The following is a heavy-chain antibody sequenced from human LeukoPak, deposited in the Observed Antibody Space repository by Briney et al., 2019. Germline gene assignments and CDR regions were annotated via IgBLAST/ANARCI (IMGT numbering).Heavy chain of an antibody. V-gene: IGHV4-39*01. J-gene: IGHJ4*02. CDR1: GGSISSSSYY. CDR3: ARQGVGATRLGY. D-gene: IGHD1-26*01. CDR2: IYYSGST. Sequence: PSETMSLTCTVSGGSISSSSYYWGWLLQPPGKGLEWIGSIYYSGSTYYNPSRKSRVTISVDTSKNQFSLRLSSVTAADTAVYYGARQGVGATRLGYWGQGTLVTVSS.